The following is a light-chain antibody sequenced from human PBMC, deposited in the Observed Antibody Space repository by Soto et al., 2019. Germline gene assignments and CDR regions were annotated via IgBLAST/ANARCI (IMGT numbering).Light chain of an antibody. CDR2: DAS. Sequence: DLQMTQSPSSLSASVGDRVTITCQASQDIRNYLNWYQQKPGKAPKIVIYDASNLETGVPSRFSGSGYGTDFTFAISSLQPEDIATYYCQQYDNLPTFGQGTKVEIK. J-gene: IGKJ1*01. CDR1: QDIRNY. CDR3: QQYDNLPT. V-gene: IGKV1-33*01.